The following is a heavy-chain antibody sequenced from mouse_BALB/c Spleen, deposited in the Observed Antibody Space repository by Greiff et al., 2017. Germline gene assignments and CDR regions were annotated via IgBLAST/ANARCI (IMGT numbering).Heavy chain of an antibody. J-gene: IGHJ4*01. V-gene: IGHV2-2*02. CDR2: IWSGGST. D-gene: IGHD1-1*01. Sequence: VQLVESGPGLVQPSQSLSITCTVSGFSLTSYGVHWVRQSPGKGLEWLGVIWSGGSTDYNAAFISRLSISKDNSKSQVFFKMNSLQANDTAIYYCARGGYYGSYYYAMDYWGQGTSVTVSS. CDR1: GFSLTSYG. CDR3: ARGGYYGSYYYAMDY.